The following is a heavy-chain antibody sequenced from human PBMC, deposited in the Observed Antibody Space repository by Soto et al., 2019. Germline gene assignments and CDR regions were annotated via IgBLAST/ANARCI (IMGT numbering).Heavy chain of an antibody. Sequence: EVQLVESGGGLVQPGGSLGLSCAASGFTFPDYWMSWVRQAPGKGLEWVANIKLDGSEEYYVDSVKGRFAISRDNAKNSLSLQMNSLRVEDTAVYYCARLPRGQRRSHLDCWGQGTLVTVSS. CDR1: GFTFPDYW. D-gene: IGHD3-16*01. V-gene: IGHV3-7*01. CDR3: ARLPRGQRRSHLDC. CDR2: IKLDGSEE. J-gene: IGHJ4*02.